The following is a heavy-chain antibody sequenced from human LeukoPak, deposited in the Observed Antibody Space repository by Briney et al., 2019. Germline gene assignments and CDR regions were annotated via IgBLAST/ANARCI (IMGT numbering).Heavy chain of an antibody. CDR2: MYLSGTT. V-gene: IGHV4-39*07. Sequence: PSETLSLTCTVSGGSFSSSNYYWGWIRQPPGKGLEWIGEMYLSGTTHSNPSVKSRVTISIDKSKNQFFLNLSSVTAADTAVYYCAGLVGRYSSGLYYYYFDYWGQGTLVTVSS. D-gene: IGHD3-22*01. J-gene: IGHJ4*02. CDR1: GGSFSSSNYY. CDR3: AGLVGRYSSGLYYYYFDY.